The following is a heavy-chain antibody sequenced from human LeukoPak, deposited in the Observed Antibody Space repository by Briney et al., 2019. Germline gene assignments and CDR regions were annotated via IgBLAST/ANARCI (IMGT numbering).Heavy chain of an antibody. V-gene: IGHV4-61*02. CDR1: GGSISSGSYY. J-gene: IGHJ4*02. CDR2: IYTSGST. Sequence: SETLSLTCTVSGGSISSGSYYWSWIRQPAGKGLEWIGRIYTSGSTNYNPSLKSRVTISVDTSKNQFSLKLSSVTAADTAVYYCARVRSSSWHYFDYWGQGTLVTVSS. D-gene: IGHD6-13*01. CDR3: ARVRSSSWHYFDY.